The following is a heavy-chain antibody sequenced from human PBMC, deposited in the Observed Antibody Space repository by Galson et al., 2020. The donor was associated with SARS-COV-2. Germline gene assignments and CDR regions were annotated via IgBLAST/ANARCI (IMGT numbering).Heavy chain of an antibody. CDR3: AKAEWIQLWSSFDY. Sequence: GGSLRLSCAASGFTFSSYGMHWVRQAPGKGLEWVAVISYDGNNKYYGDSVKGRFTISRDNSKNTLYLQMNSLRAEDAAVYYCAKAEWIQLWSSFDYWGQGTLVTVSS. CDR2: ISYDGNNK. V-gene: IGHV3-30*18. CDR1: GFTFSSYG. D-gene: IGHD5-18*01. J-gene: IGHJ4*02.